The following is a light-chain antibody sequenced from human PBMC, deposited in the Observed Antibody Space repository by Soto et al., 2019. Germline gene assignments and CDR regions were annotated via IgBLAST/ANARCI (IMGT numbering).Light chain of an antibody. V-gene: IGLV2-14*01. CDR3: SSYSSTTLV. CDR1: SSDVGGHDY. J-gene: IGLJ1*01. CDR2: EVR. Sequence: QSVLTQPASASGSPGQSITISCTGTSSDVGGHDYVSWYQQHPGKAPKLIIYEVRNRPSGVSNRFSGSKSGNTASLTISGLQAEDEADYYCSSYSSTTLVFGTGTKVTVL.